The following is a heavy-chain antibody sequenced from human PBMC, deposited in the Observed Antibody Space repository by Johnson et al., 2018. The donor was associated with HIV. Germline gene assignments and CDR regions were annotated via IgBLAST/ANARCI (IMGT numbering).Heavy chain of an antibody. CDR3: ASLGYTSGWIVSDDGFDG. CDR2: ISNDGNSK. CDR1: GFVFSSYA. Sequence: QMLLVESGGGVVQPGRSLRLSCAASGFVFSSYAMHWVRQAPGKGLEWVAVISNDGNSKYYTESLKGRITISRDNSMNTLYLQMNSLRPEDTAVYYCASLGYTSGWIVSDDGFDGWGQGTLVTVSS. D-gene: IGHD6-19*01. V-gene: IGHV3-30-3*01. J-gene: IGHJ3*01.